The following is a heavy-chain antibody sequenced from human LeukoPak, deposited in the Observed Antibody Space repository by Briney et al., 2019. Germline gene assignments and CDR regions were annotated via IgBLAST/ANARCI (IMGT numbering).Heavy chain of an antibody. J-gene: IGHJ4*02. CDR1: GGSISSGSYY. V-gene: IGHV4-61*02. CDR3: ARELTLSTPDY. D-gene: IGHD2-2*01. CDR2: IHTSGST. Sequence: SQTLSLTCTVSGGSISSGSYYWSWIRQPAGKGLEWIGRIHTSGSTNYNPSLKSRVTISVDTSKNQFSLKLSSVTAADTAVYYCARELTLSTPDYWGQGTLVTVSS.